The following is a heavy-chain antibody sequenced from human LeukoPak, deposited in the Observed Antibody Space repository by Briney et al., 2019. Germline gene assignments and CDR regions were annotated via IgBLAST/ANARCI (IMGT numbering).Heavy chain of an antibody. CDR2: IYYSGST. CDR1: GGSISSSSYY. J-gene: IGHJ6*03. V-gene: IGHV4-39*01. D-gene: IGHD3-16*01. CDR3: ARLYVYYYYMDV. Sequence: PLETLSLTCTVSGGSISSSSYYWGWIRQPPGKGLEWIGSIYYSGSTYYNPSLKSRVTISVDTSKNQFSLKLSSVTAADTAVYYCARLYVYYYYMDVWGKGTTVTVSS.